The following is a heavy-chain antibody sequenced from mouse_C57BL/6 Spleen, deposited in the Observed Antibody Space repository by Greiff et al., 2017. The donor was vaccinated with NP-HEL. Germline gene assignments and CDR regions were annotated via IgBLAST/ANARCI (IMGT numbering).Heavy chain of an antibody. V-gene: IGHV1-4*01. Sequence: VQLQQSGAELARPGASVKMSCKASGYTFTSYTMHWVKQRPGQGLEWIGYINPSSGYTKYNQKFKDKATLTADKSSSTAYMQLSSLTSEDSAVYYGASSAGPYYFDYWGQGTTLTVSS. CDR3: ASSAGPYYFDY. CDR1: GYTFTSYT. D-gene: IGHD3-1*01. CDR2: INPSSGYT. J-gene: IGHJ2*01.